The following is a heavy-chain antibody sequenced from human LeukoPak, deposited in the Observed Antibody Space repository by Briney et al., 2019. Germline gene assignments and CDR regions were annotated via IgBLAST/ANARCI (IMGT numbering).Heavy chain of an antibody. CDR3: ARDSGYGYGTFPTADY. CDR2: IWYDGSNK. D-gene: IGHD3-9*01. V-gene: IGHV3-33*01. Sequence: GRSLRLSCLSSGFTFSSYGMHWVRQAPGKGLEWVAFIWYDGSNKYYADSVKGRFTISRDNSENTLYLQMSSLRAEDTALYYCARDSGYGYGTFPTADYWGQGILVTVSS. CDR1: GFTFSSYG. J-gene: IGHJ4*02.